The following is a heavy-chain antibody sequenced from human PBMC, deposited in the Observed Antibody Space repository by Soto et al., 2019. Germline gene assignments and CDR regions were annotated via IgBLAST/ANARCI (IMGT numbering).Heavy chain of an antibody. D-gene: IGHD3-3*01. V-gene: IGHV4-34*01. CDR3: ARTYVLTIFGVVLRNAFDI. Sequence: SETLSLTCAVYGGSFSGYYWSWIRQPPGKGLEWIGEINHSGSTNYNPSLKSRVTISVDTSKNQFSLKLSSVTAADTAMYYCARTYVLTIFGVVLRNAFDIWGQGTMVTVSS. CDR1: GGSFSGYY. J-gene: IGHJ3*02. CDR2: INHSGST.